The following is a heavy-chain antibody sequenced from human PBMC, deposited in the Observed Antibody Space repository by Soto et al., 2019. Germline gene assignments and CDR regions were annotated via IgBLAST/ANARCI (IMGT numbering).Heavy chain of an antibody. Sequence: AETLSLTCNVSGGSISKFYWAWVRKTAGNGLEWMGRVYATGTTDYNPSLRSRVAMSVDISKKTFSLRLRSVTGADSGVYYCVRDGSKSLRDWFDPWGQGILVTVSS. CDR1: GGSISKFY. CDR3: VRDGSKSLRDWFDP. J-gene: IGHJ5*02. CDR2: VYATGTT. V-gene: IGHV4-4*07.